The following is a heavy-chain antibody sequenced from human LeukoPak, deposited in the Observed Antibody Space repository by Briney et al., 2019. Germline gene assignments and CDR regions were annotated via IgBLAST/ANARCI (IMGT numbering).Heavy chain of an antibody. D-gene: IGHD6-19*01. J-gene: IGHJ4*02. V-gene: IGHV3-30*04. CDR2: ISYDGRNK. Sequence: GGSLRLSCAASGFTFSSYAMHWVRQAPGKGLEWVAVISYDGRNKYYADSVKGRFTISRDNSKNTLYLQMNSLRAEDTAVYYCAKDPQAAAVAGPDYWGQGTLVTVSS. CDR1: GFTFSSYA. CDR3: AKDPQAAAVAGPDY.